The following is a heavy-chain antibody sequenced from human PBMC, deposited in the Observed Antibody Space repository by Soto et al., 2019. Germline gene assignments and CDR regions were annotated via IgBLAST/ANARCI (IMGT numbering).Heavy chain of an antibody. CDR3: AREAGIAAAEGMDV. CDR1: GFTFSSYW. Sequence: GGSLRLSCAASGFTFSSYWMSWVRQAPGKGLEWVANIKQDGSEKYYVDSVKGRFTISRDNAKNSLYLQMNSLRAEDTAVYYCAREAGIAAAEGMDVWGQGTTVTVSS. V-gene: IGHV3-7*05. J-gene: IGHJ6*02. D-gene: IGHD6-13*01. CDR2: IKQDGSEK.